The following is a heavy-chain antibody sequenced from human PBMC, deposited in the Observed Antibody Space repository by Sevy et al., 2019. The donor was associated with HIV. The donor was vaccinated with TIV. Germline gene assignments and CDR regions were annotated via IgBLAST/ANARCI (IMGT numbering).Heavy chain of an antibody. J-gene: IGHJ4*02. CDR2: VDNDGSGT. CDR1: GFTFTNYW. Sequence: GGSLRLSCAASGFTFTNYWMHWVRQAPGKGLVWVSRVDNDGSGTNYAYSVKGRFMISRDNAKNTVYLQMNSLRAEDTAVYYCTRDMYGIDYWGQGTLVTVSS. V-gene: IGHV3-74*01. CDR3: TRDMYGIDY. D-gene: IGHD2-8*01.